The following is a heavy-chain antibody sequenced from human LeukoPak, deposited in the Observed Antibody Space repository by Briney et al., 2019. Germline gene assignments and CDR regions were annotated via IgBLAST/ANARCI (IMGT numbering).Heavy chain of an antibody. J-gene: IGHJ3*02. CDR1: GGSFSGYY. V-gene: IGHV4-59*01. CDR2: IYYSGST. Sequence: PSETLSLTCAVYGGSFSGYYWSWIRQPPGKGLEWIGYIYYSGSTNYNPSLKSRVTISVDTSKKQFSLKLSSVTAADTAVYYCAREGTYYDDAFDIWGQGTMVTVSS. CDR3: AREGTYYDDAFDI. D-gene: IGHD3-22*01.